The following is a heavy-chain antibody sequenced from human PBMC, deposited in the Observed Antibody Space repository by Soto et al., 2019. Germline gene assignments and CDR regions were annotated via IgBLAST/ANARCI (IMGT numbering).Heavy chain of an antibody. V-gene: IGHV3-23*01. Sequence: VVSLRLSCAASGFKFSNYAMSWVRQAPGKGLEWVSLISATGGGTYYADSVKGRFTISRDNSHNTLYLQVHSLTAEDTAVYYCAKDRRAGGNSAFYFDFWGQGAQVTVSS. D-gene: IGHD3-16*01. J-gene: IGHJ4*02. CDR2: ISATGGGT. CDR1: GFKFSNYA. CDR3: AKDRRAGGNSAFYFDF.